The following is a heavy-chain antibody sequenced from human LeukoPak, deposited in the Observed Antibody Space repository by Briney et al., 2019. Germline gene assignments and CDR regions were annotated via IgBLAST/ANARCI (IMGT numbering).Heavy chain of an antibody. Sequence: GGSLRLSCAASGFTFSDYYMSWIRQAPGKGLEWVSYISSSGSTIYYADSVKGRSTISRDNAKNSLYLQMNSLRAEDTAVYYCARDRGGYYYDSSGYEEGIWFDPWGQGTLVTVSS. CDR3: ARDRGGYYYDSSGYEEGIWFDP. CDR2: ISSSGSTI. CDR1: GFTFSDYY. D-gene: IGHD3-22*01. V-gene: IGHV3-11*04. J-gene: IGHJ5*02.